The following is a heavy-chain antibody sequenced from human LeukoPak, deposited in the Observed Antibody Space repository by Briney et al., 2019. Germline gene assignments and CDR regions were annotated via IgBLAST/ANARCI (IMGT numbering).Heavy chain of an antibody. CDR3: ARMTVATPHPDY. CDR1: GGSISSYY. V-gene: IGHV4-59*01. J-gene: IGHJ4*02. D-gene: IGHD4-23*01. CDR2: IYYSGST. Sequence: SETLSLTCTVSGGSISSYYWSWIRQPPGKGLEWIGYIYYSGSTNYNPSLKSRVTIPVDTSKNQFSLKLSSVTAADTAVYYCARMTVATPHPDYWGQGTLVTVSS.